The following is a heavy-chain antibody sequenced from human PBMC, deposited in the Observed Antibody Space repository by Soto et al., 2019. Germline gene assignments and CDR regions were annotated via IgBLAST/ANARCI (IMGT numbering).Heavy chain of an antibody. V-gene: IGHV1-2*04. D-gene: IGHD3-10*01. J-gene: IGHJ3*02. Sequence: ASVKVFCKASGYTFTGYYMHWVRQAPGQGLEWMGWINPNSGGTNYAQKFQGWVTMTRDTSISTAYMELSRLRSDDTAVYYCARGSMVRGVIKLAFDIWGQGTMVTVSS. CDR3: ARGSMVRGVIKLAFDI. CDR2: INPNSGGT. CDR1: GYTFTGYY.